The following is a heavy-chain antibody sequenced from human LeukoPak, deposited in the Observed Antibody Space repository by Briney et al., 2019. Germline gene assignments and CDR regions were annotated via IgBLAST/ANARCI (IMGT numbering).Heavy chain of an antibody. CDR3: ARGKGSYGSSWYPFYYYYYGMDV. CDR2: IKQDGSEK. J-gene: IGHJ6*02. Sequence: PGGSLRLSCAASGFTFSSYWMSWVRQAPGKGLEWVANIKQDGSEKYYVDSVKGRFTISRDNAKNSLYLQMNSLRAEDTAVYYCARGKGSYGSSWYPFYYYYYGMDVWGQGTTVTVSS. CDR1: GFTFSSYW. V-gene: IGHV3-7*01. D-gene: IGHD6-13*01.